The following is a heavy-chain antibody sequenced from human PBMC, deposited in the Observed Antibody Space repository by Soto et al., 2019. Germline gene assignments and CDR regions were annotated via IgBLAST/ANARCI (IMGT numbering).Heavy chain of an antibody. CDR1: GDTFTNYG. CDR2: ISVYSGNT. Sequence: ASVKVSCKASGDTFTNYGSSWVRQAPGQGLEWMGWISVYSGNTNYAQNVQGRVTMTTDTSTSTAYMELRSLRSDDTAVYYCARDRSPYYYDSSGYPHYWGQGTLVTVSS. CDR3: ARDRSPYYYDSSGYPHY. J-gene: IGHJ4*02. V-gene: IGHV1-18*01. D-gene: IGHD3-22*01.